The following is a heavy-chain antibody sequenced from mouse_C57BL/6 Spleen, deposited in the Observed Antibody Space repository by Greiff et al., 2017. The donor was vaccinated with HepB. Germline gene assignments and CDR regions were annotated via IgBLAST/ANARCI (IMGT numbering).Heavy chain of an antibody. D-gene: IGHD2-3*01. V-gene: IGHV5-16*01. J-gene: IGHJ2*01. CDR2: INYDGSST. CDR3: ARDRDGSLYFDY. Sequence: DVKLVESEGGLVQPGSSMKLSCTASGFTFSDYYMAWVRQVPEKGLEWVANINYDGSSTYYLDSLKSRFIISRDNAKNILYLQMSSLKSEDTATYYCARDRDGSLYFDYWGQGTTLTVSS. CDR1: GFTFSDYY.